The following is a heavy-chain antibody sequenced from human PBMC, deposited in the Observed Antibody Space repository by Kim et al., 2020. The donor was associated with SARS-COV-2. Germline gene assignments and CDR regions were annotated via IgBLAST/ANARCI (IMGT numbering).Heavy chain of an antibody. J-gene: IGHJ4*02. Sequence: SETLSLTCAVYGGSFSGYYWSWIRQPPGKGLEWIGEINHSGSTNYNPSLKSRVTISVDTSKNQFSLKLSSVTAADTAVYYCARFLYSSGWLSDYWGQGTLVTVSS. D-gene: IGHD6-19*01. CDR1: GGSFSGYY. V-gene: IGHV4-34*01. CDR3: ARFLYSSGWLSDY. CDR2: INHSGST.